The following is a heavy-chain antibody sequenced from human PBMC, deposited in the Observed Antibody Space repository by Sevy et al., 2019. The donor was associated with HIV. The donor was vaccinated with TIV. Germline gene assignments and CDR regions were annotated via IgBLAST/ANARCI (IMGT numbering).Heavy chain of an antibody. CDR2: IYYSGTT. CDR1: AGSISSYY. D-gene: IGHD3-10*02. Sequence: SETLSLTCSVSAGSISSYYWSWIRQPPGKGLEWIGYIYYSGTTDYNPSLKSRVTISQDKSKKVFSLRLRSVTAADTAVYYCARDNAMLTPRAFDIWGQGTMVTVSS. V-gene: IGHV4-59*13. CDR3: ARDNAMLTPRAFDI. J-gene: IGHJ3*02.